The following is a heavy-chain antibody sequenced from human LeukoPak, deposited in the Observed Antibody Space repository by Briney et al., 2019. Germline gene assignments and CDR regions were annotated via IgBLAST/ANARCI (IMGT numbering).Heavy chain of an antibody. CDR3: ARGRYQTLNYYYCGMDV. J-gene: IGHJ6*02. CDR1: GFTFSSYA. D-gene: IGHD2-2*01. V-gene: IGHV3-30-3*01. Sequence: GGSLRLSCAASGFTFSSYAMHWVRQAPGKGLEWVAVISYDGSNKYYADSVKGRFTISRDNSKNTLYLQMNSLRAEDTAVYYCARGRYQTLNYYYCGMDVWGQGTTVTVSS. CDR2: ISYDGSNK.